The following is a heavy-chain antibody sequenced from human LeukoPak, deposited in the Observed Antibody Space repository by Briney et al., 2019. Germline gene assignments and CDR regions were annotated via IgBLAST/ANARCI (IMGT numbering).Heavy chain of an antibody. D-gene: IGHD6-6*01. Sequence: GGTLRLSCAASGFTFSSYAMSWVRQAPGKGLEWVSAISGSGGSTYYADSVKGRFTISRDNSKNTLYLQMNSLRAEDTAVYYCAKLSSSSFYYYYYGMDVWAKGPRSPSP. CDR2: ISGSGGST. CDR1: GFTFSSYA. V-gene: IGHV3-23*01. J-gene: IGHJ6*02. CDR3: AKLSSSSFYYYYYGMDV.